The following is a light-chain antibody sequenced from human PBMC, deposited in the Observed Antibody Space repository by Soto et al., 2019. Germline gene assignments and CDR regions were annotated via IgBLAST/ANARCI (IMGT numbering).Light chain of an antibody. CDR3: QQYNSYSGT. CDR2: KAS. CDR1: QSIISC. J-gene: IGKJ2*01. V-gene: IGKV1-5*03. Sequence: DIQMTQSPSTLSASVGDRVTITCRASQSIISCLAWYQQKPGKAPKLLIYKASSLESGVPSRFSGSGSGTEFTLTISSLQPDDFATYYCQQYNSYSGTFGQGTKLEIK.